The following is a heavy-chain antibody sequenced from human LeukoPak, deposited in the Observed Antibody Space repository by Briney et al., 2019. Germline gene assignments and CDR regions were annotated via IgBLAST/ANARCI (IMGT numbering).Heavy chain of an antibody. D-gene: IGHD2-15*01. V-gene: IGHV3-74*01. Sequence: PGGSLRLSCVASESTLSSYWMHWVRQAPGKGLVWVSRINSDGRSTNYADSAKGRFTISRDNAKNTLYLQMNSLRAEDTALYYCVRVVFGTRNALEIWGQGTMVTVSS. CDR1: ESTLSSYW. J-gene: IGHJ3*02. CDR3: VRVVFGTRNALEI. CDR2: INSDGRST.